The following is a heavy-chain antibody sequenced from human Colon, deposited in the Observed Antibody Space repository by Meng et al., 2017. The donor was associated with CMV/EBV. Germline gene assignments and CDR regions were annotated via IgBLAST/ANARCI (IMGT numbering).Heavy chain of an antibody. V-gene: IGHV4-59*01. CDR2: IYHSGST. D-gene: IGHD6-19*01. Sequence: GSLRLSCTVSGGSISGYYWSWIRQPPGKGLEWIGYIYHSGSTNYKPSLKSRATISVDTSKNQFSLRLSSVTAADTAVYYCASSSSGWYVSYFDYWGQGTLVTVSS. CDR1: GGSISGYY. J-gene: IGHJ4*02. CDR3: ASSSSGWYVSYFDY.